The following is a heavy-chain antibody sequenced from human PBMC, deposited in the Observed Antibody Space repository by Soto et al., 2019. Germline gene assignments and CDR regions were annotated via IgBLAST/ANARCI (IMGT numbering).Heavy chain of an antibody. CDR3: ARVPTIFGVVTTYNGMDV. Sequence: EVQLVESGGGLIQPGGSLRLSCAASGFTVSSNYMSWVRQAPGKGLEWVSVIYSGGSTYYADSVKGRFTISRDNSKNTLYLQMNSLRVEGTAVYYCARVPTIFGVVTTYNGMDVWGQGTTVTVSS. CDR1: GFTVSSNY. CDR2: IYSGGST. V-gene: IGHV3-53*01. J-gene: IGHJ6*02. D-gene: IGHD3-3*01.